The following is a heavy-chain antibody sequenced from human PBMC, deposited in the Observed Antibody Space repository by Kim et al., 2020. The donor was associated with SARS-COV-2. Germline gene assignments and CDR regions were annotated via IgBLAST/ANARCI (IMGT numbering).Heavy chain of an antibody. V-gene: IGHV3-43*01. CDR3: AKDQYSSSWYASSRGVDV. Sequence: GGSLRLSCAASGFTFDDYTMHWVRQAPGKGLEWVSLISWDGGSTYYADSVKGRFTISRDNSKNSLYLQMNSLRTEDTALYYCAKDQYSSSWYASSRGVDVWGQGTTVTVSS. CDR2: ISWDGGST. J-gene: IGHJ6*02. CDR1: GFTFDDYT. D-gene: IGHD6-13*01.